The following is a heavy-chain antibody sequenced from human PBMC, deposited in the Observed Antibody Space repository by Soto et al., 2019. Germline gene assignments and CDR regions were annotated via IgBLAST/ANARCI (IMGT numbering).Heavy chain of an antibody. J-gene: IGHJ4*02. CDR3: ARRDWSGSTSHFYFYY. V-gene: IGHV4-4*02. CDR2: IYHSGST. Sequence: QVQLQESGPGLVQPSGTLSLTCAVSGGSIISSNWWNWVRQPPGKGLEWIGEIYHSGSTYYKPSLKSRVDMSVDTSKNQFSLKLTSATAADTAVYYCARRDWSGSTSHFYFYYWGQGVLVTVSS. D-gene: IGHD3-9*01. CDR1: GGSIISSNW.